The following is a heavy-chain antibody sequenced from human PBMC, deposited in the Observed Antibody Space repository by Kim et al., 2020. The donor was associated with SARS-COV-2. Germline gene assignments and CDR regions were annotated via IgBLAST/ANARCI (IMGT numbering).Heavy chain of an antibody. D-gene: IGHD3-10*01. Sequence: NPPTKSEVTMSVDKPKNQFSLTLSSVTAADTAVYYCARDRGGMAFDVWGQGTMVTVSS. J-gene: IGHJ3*01. CDR3: ARDRGGMAFDV. V-gene: IGHV4-4*02.